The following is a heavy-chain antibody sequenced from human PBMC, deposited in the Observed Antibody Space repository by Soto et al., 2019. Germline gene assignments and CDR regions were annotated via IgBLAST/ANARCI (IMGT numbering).Heavy chain of an antibody. D-gene: IGHD6-13*01. CDR2: ISSSSSTI. J-gene: IGHJ1*01. V-gene: IGHV3-48*01. CDR1: GFTFSSYS. CDR3: ARDLGSSWYPEYFQH. Sequence: PGGSLRLSCAASGFTFSSYSMNWVRQAPGKGLEWVSYISSSSSTIYYADSVKGRFTISRDNAKNSLYLQMNSLRAEDTALYYCARDLGSSWYPEYFQHWGQGTLVTVSS.